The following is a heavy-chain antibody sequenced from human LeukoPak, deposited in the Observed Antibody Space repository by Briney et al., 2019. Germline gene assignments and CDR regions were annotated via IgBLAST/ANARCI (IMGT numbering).Heavy chain of an antibody. D-gene: IGHD2-21*02. J-gene: IGHJ4*02. Sequence: GGSLRLSCAASGFTFSSYWMHWVRQAPGKGLVWVSRINSDGGSTSYADSVKGRFTISRDNAKNTLCLQMNSLRAEDTAVYYCARGGHIVVVTAIPTQDYWGQGTLVTVSS. CDR3: ARGGHIVVVTAIPTQDY. CDR2: INSDGGST. CDR1: GFTFSSYW. V-gene: IGHV3-74*01.